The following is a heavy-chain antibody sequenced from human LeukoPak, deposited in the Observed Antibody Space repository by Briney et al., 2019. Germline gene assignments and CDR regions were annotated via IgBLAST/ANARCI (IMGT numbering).Heavy chain of an antibody. D-gene: IGHD3-10*01. CDR1: GGTFSSYA. J-gene: IGHJ4*02. CDR3: ARAPNYGSGSYPSGYFDY. CDR2: IIPILGIA. Sequence: ASVKVSCKASGGTFSSYAISWVRQAPGQGLEWVGRIIPILGIANYAQKFQGRVTITADKSTSTAYMELSSLRSEDTAVYYCARAPNYGSGSYPSGYFDYWGQGTLVTVSS. V-gene: IGHV1-69*04.